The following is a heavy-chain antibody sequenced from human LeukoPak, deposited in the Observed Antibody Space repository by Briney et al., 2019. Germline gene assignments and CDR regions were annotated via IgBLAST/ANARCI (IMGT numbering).Heavy chain of an antibody. CDR1: GGSISSYY. CDR3: ASTDRIAARAFDI. Sequence: SETLSLTCTVSGGSISSYYWGWIRQPPGKGLEWIGSIYYSGSTYYNPSLKSRVTISVDTSKNQFSLKLSPVTAADTAVYYCASTDRIAARAFDIWGQGTMVTVSS. D-gene: IGHD6-6*01. CDR2: IYYSGST. V-gene: IGHV4-39*07. J-gene: IGHJ3*02.